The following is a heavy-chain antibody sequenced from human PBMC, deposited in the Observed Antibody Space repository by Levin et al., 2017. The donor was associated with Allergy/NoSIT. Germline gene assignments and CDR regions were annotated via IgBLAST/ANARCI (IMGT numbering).Heavy chain of an antibody. CDR2: ISAYNGNT. D-gene: IGHD2-15*01. J-gene: IGHJ1*01. CDR3: ARERAPLGYCSGGSCDSDGENFQH. CDR1: GYTFISYG. Sequence: ASVKVSCKASGYTFISYGISWVRQAPGQGLEWMGWISAYNGNTNYAQKLQGRVTMTTDTSTTTAYMELRSLRSDDTAMYYCARERAPLGYCSGGSCDSDGENFQHWGQGTLVTVSS. V-gene: IGHV1-18*01.